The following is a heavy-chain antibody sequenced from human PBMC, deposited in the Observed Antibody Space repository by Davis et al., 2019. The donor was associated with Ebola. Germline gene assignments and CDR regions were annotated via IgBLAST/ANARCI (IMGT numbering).Heavy chain of an antibody. CDR1: GFSFSDYA. V-gene: IGHV3-69-1*01. D-gene: IGHD3-22*01. Sequence: GGSLRLSCAASGFSFSDYAMSWVRRAPGKGLEWVSSISGGTIYYADSVKGRFTISRDNAKNSLYLQMNSLRAEDTAVYYCAKDFYDSSGRYFDYWGQGILVTVSS. CDR2: SISGGTI. CDR3: AKDFYDSSGRYFDY. J-gene: IGHJ4*02.